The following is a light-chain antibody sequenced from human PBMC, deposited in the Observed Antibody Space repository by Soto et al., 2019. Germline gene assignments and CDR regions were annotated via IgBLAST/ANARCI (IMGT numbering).Light chain of an antibody. CDR2: DSS. V-gene: IGKV3-20*01. J-gene: IGKJ1*01. Sequence: EIVLTQSPGTLSFSPSERDCLXWRPSQSVPRSYLAWYQQKPGQAPRLLIYDSSNRATGIPVRFSGSGSGTEFTLTISSLQPDDFATYYCQHYNSYSEAFGQGTKVDTK. CDR3: QHYNSYSEA. CDR1: QSVPRSY.